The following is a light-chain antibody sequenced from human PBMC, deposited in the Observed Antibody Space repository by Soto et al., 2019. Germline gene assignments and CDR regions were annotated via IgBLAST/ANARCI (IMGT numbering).Light chain of an antibody. CDR2: DAS. CDR3: QQSYSTPT. CDR1: QSVSSY. J-gene: IGKJ1*01. Sequence: EIVLTQSPATLSLSPGERATLSCRASQSVSSYLAWYQQKPGQAPRLLIYDASNRATGIPARFSGSGSGTDFTLTISSLEPEDFAVYYCQQSYSTPTFGQGTKVEIK. V-gene: IGKV3-11*01.